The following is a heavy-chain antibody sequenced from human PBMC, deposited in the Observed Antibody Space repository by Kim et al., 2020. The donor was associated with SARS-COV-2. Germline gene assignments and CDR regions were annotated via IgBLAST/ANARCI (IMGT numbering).Heavy chain of an antibody. V-gene: IGHV4-39*01. J-gene: IGHJ3*01. CDR1: GVSISSRSYY. D-gene: IGHD6-6*01. CDR2: IYYTGST. CDR3: ARLLVGSSYGDAFDV. Sequence: SETLSLTCTVSGVSISSRSYYWGWIRQPPGRGLEWIGNIYYTGSTYYHPSLKRRVTMSVDTSKNQFSLRLNSVTAADTAIFYCARLLVGSSYGDAFDVWGQGTMVFVSS.